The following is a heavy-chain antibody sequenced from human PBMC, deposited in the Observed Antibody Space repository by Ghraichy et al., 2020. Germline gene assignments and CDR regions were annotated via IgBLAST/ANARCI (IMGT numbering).Heavy chain of an antibody. CDR2: ISSSSSTI. Sequence: ESLNISCAASGFTFSSYSMNWVRQAPGKGLEWVSYISSSSSTIYYADSVKGRFTISRDNAKNSLYLQMNSLRDEDTAVYYCARAGYCSSTSCHYYYYGMDVWGQGTTVTVSS. V-gene: IGHV3-48*02. D-gene: IGHD2-2*01. CDR1: GFTFSSYS. J-gene: IGHJ6*02. CDR3: ARAGYCSSTSCHYYYYGMDV.